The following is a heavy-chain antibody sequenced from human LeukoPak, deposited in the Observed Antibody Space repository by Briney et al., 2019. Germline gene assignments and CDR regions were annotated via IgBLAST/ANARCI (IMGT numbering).Heavy chain of an antibody. D-gene: IGHD2-15*01. CDR1: GFNFCDYA. J-gene: IGHJ3*02. CDR2: IRSKAYGGTT. V-gene: IGHV3-49*03. CDR3: TTDHRDIVVVVAAVLDAFDI. Sequence: GGSLRLSCTASGFNFCDYAMSCLGQAPGKGLVWVGFIRSKAYGGTTEYAASVKGRFTISRDDSKSIAYLQMTSLKTEDTAVYYCTTDHRDIVVVVAAVLDAFDIWGQGTMVTVSS.